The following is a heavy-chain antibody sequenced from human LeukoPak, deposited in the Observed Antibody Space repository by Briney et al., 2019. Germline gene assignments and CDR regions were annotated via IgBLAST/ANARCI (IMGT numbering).Heavy chain of an antibody. CDR3: ASRLKIPSDYGLSKYYFDS. D-gene: IGHD4-17*01. V-gene: IGHV3-23*01. CDR1: GFTFSSYA. J-gene: IGHJ4*02. CDR2: ISGNGERT. Sequence: PGGSLRLSCAASGFTFSSYAMTWVRQAPGGGLEWVSSISGNGERTYYADSVKGRLTISRDNSKNTLYLQMNSLRAEDTAVFYCASRLKIPSDYGLSKYYFDSWGQGTLVTVSS.